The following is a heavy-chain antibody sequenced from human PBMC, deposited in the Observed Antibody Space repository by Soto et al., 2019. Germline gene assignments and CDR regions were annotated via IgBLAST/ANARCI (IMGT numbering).Heavy chain of an antibody. D-gene: IGHD3-9*01. J-gene: IGHJ3*02. CDR1: GYTFTSYY. V-gene: IGHV1-46*03. Sequence: QVQLVQSGAEVKKPGASVKVSCKASGYTFTSYYMHWVRQAPGQGLEWMGIINPSGGSTSYAQKFQGRVTMTRDTSTSTVYMELSSLRSEDTAVYYCARDCGGSYDILTGRRNDAFDIWGQGTMVTVSS. CDR3: ARDCGGSYDILTGRRNDAFDI. CDR2: INPSGGST.